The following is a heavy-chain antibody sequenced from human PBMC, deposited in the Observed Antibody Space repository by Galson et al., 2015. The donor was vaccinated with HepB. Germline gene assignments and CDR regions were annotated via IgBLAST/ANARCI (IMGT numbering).Heavy chain of an antibody. CDR3: ARDHYDFWSGRYGMDV. CDR2: IIPIFGTA. CDR1: GGTFSSYA. D-gene: IGHD3-3*01. V-gene: IGHV1-69*13. Sequence: SVKVSCKASGGTFSSYAISWVRQAPGQGLEWMGGIIPIFGTANYAQKFQGRVAITADESTSTAYMELSSLRSEDTAVYYCARDHYDFWSGRYGMDVWGQGTTVTVSS. J-gene: IGHJ6*02.